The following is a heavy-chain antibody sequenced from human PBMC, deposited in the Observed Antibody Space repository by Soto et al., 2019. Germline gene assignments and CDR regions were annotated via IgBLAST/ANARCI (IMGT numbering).Heavy chain of an antibody. CDR2: ISAYNGNT. CDR1: GYTFTSYG. CDR3: ARDSWEAAGTSHSWYYFAY. D-gene: IGHD6-13*01. J-gene: IGHJ4*02. V-gene: IGHV1-18*01. Sequence: ASVKVSCKASGYTFTSYGISWVRQAPGQGLEWMGWISAYNGNTNYAQKLQGRVTMTTDTSTSTAYMELRSLRSDDTAVYYCARDSWEAAGTSHSWYYFAYWGQGTLVTVSS.